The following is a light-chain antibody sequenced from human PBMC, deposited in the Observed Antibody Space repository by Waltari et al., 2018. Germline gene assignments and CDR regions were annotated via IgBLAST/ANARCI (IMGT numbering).Light chain of an antibody. V-gene: IGKV1-5*03. Sequence: IQMTQSPSSLSASVGDRVTITCRASQSISSWLAWYQQKPGKAPKLLIYKASSLESGVPSRFSGSGSGTEFTLTISSLQPDDFATYYCQQYNSGGTFGPGTKVDIK. CDR2: KAS. J-gene: IGKJ3*01. CDR1: QSISSW. CDR3: QQYNSGGT.